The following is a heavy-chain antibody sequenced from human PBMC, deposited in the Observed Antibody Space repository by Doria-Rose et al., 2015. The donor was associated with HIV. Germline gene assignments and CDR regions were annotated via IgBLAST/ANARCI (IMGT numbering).Heavy chain of an antibody. CDR2: MNPNSGNT. V-gene: IGHV1-8*02. CDR1: GYTFTSYD. CDR3: ARGRYNSGWYGGDY. D-gene: IGHD6-19*01. J-gene: IGHJ4*02. Sequence: VQLVQSGAEVKKPGASVKVSCKASGYTFTSYDINWVRQATGQGLEWMGWMNPNSGNTGYAQKFQGRVIMTRNTSISTAYMELSVLRSEDSAVYYCARGRYNSGWYGGDYWGQGTQVTVSS.